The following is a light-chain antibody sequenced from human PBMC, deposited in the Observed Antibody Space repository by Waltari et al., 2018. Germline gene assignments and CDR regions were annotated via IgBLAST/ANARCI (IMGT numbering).Light chain of an antibody. Sequence: QSALTQPASVSGSPGQSITIPCTGTSSDVGGYNSVSWYQQHPGKAPKLMIYDVSQRPSGVSNRFSGPKSGNTASLTISGLQAEDEADYYCSSYTSSSTYVFGTGTKVTVL. V-gene: IGLV2-14*01. CDR2: DVS. CDR1: SSDVGGYNS. J-gene: IGLJ1*01. CDR3: SSYTSSSTYV.